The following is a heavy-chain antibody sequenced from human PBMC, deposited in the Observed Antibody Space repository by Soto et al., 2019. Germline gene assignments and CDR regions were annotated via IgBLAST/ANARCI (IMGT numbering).Heavy chain of an antibody. CDR3: ARDQSLGPWTDAFDI. CDR2: INNSGST. J-gene: IGHJ3*02. V-gene: IGHV4-34*09. Sequence: QQRGKGLEWSGEINNSGSTYYNPSLKSRVTISVDTSKNQFSLKLSSVTAADTAVYHCARDQSLGPWTDAFDIWGQGTMVTVSS. D-gene: IGHD7-27*01.